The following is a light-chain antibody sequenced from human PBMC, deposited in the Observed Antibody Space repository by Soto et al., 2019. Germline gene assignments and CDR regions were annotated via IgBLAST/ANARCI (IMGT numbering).Light chain of an antibody. CDR3: SSYTISSTYVV. CDR1: SSDVGGYNY. Sequence: QSALTQPASVSGSPGQSITISCTGTSSDVGGYNYVSWYQQHPGKAPKLMIYDVSNRPSGVSNRFSGSKSGNTASLTISGLPAEDEAEYYCSSYTISSTYVVFGGGTKLTVL. CDR2: DVS. J-gene: IGLJ2*01. V-gene: IGLV2-14*01.